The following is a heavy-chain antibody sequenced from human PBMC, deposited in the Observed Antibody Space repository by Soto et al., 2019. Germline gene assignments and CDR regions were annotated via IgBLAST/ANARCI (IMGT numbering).Heavy chain of an antibody. CDR3: ARDRKEAQLWLDYYYGMDV. Sequence: WGSLRLSCAASGFTLSSYGMHWVRQAPGKGLEWVAVIWYDGSNKYYADSVKGGFTISRDNSKNTLYLHMNSLRAEDTAVHYCARDRKEAQLWLDYYYGMDVWCQGTTVTVSS. V-gene: IGHV3-33*01. D-gene: IGHD5-18*01. J-gene: IGHJ6*02. CDR2: IWYDGSNK. CDR1: GFTLSSYG.